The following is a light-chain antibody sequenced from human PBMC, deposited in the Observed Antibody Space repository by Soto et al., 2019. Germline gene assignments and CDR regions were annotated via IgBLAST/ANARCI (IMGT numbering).Light chain of an antibody. V-gene: IGKV1-27*01. CDR3: QKYDSASSPT. Sequence: DIQMTQSPSSLSASVGDRVTVTCRASQGMSSYLAWYQQKPGKVPKLLIFAASTLQPGVPSRFTGSGSGTDFTLTIRSLQPEDVATYYCQKYDSASSPTFGGGTKVEIK. CDR1: QGMSSY. CDR2: AAS. J-gene: IGKJ4*01.